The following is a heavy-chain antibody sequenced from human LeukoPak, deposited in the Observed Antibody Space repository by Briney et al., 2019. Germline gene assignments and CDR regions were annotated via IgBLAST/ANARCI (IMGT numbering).Heavy chain of an antibody. CDR2: IYYSGST. V-gene: IGHV4-31*03. Sequence: SETLSLTCTVSGGSISSGGYYWSWLRQHPGKGLEWIGYIYYSGSTYYNPSLKSRVTISVDTSKNQFSLKLSSVTAADTAVYYCARVHSGELLPFDYWGQGTLVTVSS. J-gene: IGHJ4*02. CDR3: ARVHSGELLPFDY. D-gene: IGHD1-26*01. CDR1: GGSISSGGYY.